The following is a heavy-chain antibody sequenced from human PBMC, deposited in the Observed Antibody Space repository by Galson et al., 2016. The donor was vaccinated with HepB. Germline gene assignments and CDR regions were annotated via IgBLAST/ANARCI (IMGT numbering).Heavy chain of an antibody. D-gene: IGHD2-15*01. V-gene: IGHV3-30-3*01. Sequence: SLRLSCAASGFTFSSYAMHWVRQAPGKGLEWVAVISHDGNNKYFAGSVKGRFTISRENSYNTLYLQMKSLRPDDTAVYYCAKAGGGSSGSLPDYWGQGALVTVSS. CDR2: ISHDGNNK. CDR1: GFTFSSYA. CDR3: AKAGGGSSGSLPDY. J-gene: IGHJ4*02.